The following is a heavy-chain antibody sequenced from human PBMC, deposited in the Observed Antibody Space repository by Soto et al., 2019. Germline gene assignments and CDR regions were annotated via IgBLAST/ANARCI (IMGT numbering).Heavy chain of an antibody. D-gene: IGHD6-19*01. CDR2: VYYAGST. V-gene: IGHV4-39*01. J-gene: IGHJ4*01. CDR3: ARLQPPRGYSSGCFDY. CDR1: GGSIITTNYY. Sequence: SETLSLTCTVSGGSIITTNYYWVWIRQPPGKGLEWIGTVYYAGSTYYNPSLKSRITISVDTSKNQFSLKLKSVTAADTAVYYCARLQPPRGYSSGCFDYWGHGALVIVSS.